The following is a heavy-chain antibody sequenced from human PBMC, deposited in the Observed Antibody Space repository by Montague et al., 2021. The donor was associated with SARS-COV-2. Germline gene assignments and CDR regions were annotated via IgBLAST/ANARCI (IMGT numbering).Heavy chain of an antibody. V-gene: IGHV4-34*01. D-gene: IGHD2-15*01. Sequence: SETLSLTCTVAGGSISSDYYWAWIRQPPGRGLEWVGQISHGGGTNYNPSLKSRVTISVDTSKNQVSLKLSSVTAADTAVYYCASHCGGGRCYFGMDVWGQGTTVTVSS. J-gene: IGHJ6*02. CDR3: ASHCGGGRCYFGMDV. CDR2: ISHGGGT. CDR1: GGSISSDYY.